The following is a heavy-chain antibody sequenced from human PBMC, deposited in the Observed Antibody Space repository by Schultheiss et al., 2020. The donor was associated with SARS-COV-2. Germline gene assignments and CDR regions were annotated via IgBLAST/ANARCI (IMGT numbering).Heavy chain of an antibody. Sequence: SETLSLTCTVSGDSISSYYWSWIRQPPGKGLEWIGYIYYSGSTNYNPSLKSRVTISVDKSKNQFSLKLSSVTAADTAVYYCARDRVGYYYDSSGYYSGYYYGMDVWGQGTTVTVSS. CDR1: GDSISSYY. D-gene: IGHD3-22*01. J-gene: IGHJ6*02. V-gene: IGHV4-59*12. CDR2: IYYSGST. CDR3: ARDRVGYYYDSSGYYSGYYYGMDV.